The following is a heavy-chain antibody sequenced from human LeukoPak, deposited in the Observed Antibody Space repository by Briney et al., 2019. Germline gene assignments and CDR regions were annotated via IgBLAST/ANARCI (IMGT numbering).Heavy chain of an antibody. CDR3: ARYGDYVY. V-gene: IGHV3-53*01. CDR1: GFTVGTNY. CDR2: IYSGGST. J-gene: IGHJ4*02. Sequence: GRSLRLSCAASGFTVGTNYMSWVRQAPGQGLEWVSVIYSGGSTYYADSVKGRFTISRDNSKNTLYLQMNSLRAEDTAVYYCARYGDYVYWGQGTLATVSS. D-gene: IGHD4-17*01.